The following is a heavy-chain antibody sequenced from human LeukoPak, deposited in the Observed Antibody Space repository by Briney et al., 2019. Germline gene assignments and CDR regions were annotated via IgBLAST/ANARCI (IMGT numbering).Heavy chain of an antibody. CDR2: IWYDGSNK. CDR3: ARDPGLYGDYLHY. CDR1: GFTFSSYG. V-gene: IGHV3-33*08. J-gene: IGHJ4*02. D-gene: IGHD4-17*01. Sequence: GGSLRLSCVASGFTFSSYGMHWVRQAPGKGLEWVAVIWYDGSNKYYADSVKGRFTISRDNSKNTLYLQMNSLRAEDTAVYYCARDPGLYGDYLHYWGQGTLVTVSS.